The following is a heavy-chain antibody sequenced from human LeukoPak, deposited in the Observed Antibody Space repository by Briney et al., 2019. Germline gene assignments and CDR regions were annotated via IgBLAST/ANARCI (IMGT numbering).Heavy chain of an antibody. J-gene: IGHJ4*02. CDR2: TSYRSKWYN. CDR1: GDSVSTNSVA. D-gene: IGHD5-24*01. Sequence: SQTLSLTCAISGDSVSTNSVAWNWIRQSPSRGLEWLGRTSYRSKWYNDYAVSVKSRITITPDTSENQFSLQLNSVTPEDTAVYYRAREAEITRFDYWGQGTLVTVSS. V-gene: IGHV6-1*01. CDR3: AREAEITRFDY.